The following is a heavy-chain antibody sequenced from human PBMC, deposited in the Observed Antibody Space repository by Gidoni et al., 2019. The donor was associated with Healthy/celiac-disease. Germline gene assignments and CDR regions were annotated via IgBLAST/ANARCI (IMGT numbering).Heavy chain of an antibody. D-gene: IGHD6-19*01. CDR1: GFTFSSYE. CDR3: ARAYSGPTFYYYYGMDV. V-gene: IGHV3-13*01. CDR2: IGTAGDT. Sequence: EVQLVESGGGLVQPGGSLRLSCAASGFTFSSYEMHWVRQATGKGLEGVSAIGTAGDTYYPGSVKGRFTISRENAKNSLYLQMNSLRAGDTAVYYCARAYSGPTFYYYYGMDVWGQGTTVTVSS. J-gene: IGHJ6*02.